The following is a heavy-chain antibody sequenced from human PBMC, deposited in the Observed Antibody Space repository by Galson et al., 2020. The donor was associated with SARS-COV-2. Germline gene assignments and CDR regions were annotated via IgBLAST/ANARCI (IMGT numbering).Heavy chain of an antibody. V-gene: IGHV3-11*01. Sequence: GGSLRLSCAASGFTFSDYYMSWIRQAPGKGLEWVSYISSSGSTIYYADSVKGRFTISRDNAKNSLYLQMNSLRAEDTAVYYCARDIVATISYYYYYYYMDVWGKGTTVTVSS. J-gene: IGHJ6*03. CDR2: ISSSGSTI. D-gene: IGHD5-12*01. CDR3: ARDIVATISYYYYYYYMDV. CDR1: GFTFSDYY.